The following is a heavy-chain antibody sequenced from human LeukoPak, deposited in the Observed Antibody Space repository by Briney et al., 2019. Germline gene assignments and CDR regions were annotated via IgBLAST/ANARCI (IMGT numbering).Heavy chain of an antibody. D-gene: IGHD6-13*01. J-gene: IGHJ4*02. CDR2: IYHSGST. V-gene: IGHV4-38-2*02. Sequence: PSETLSLTCTVSGYSISSGYYWGWIRQPPGKGLEWIGSIYHSGSTYYNLSLKSRDTISVDTSKNQFSLKLSSVTAADTAVYYCARDPGIAAAGREREIDCWGQGTLVTVSS. CDR1: GYSISSGYY. CDR3: ARDPGIAAAGREREIDC.